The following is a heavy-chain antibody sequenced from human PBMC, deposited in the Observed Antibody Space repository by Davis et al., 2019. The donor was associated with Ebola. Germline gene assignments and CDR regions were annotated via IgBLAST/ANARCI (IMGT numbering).Heavy chain of an antibody. CDR3: AKDLKGAAVATYAAFDI. J-gene: IGHJ3*02. Sequence: GESLKISCAASGFTFSDYAMSWVRQAPGKGLEWVSYISGSATSTFYADSVKGRFTISRDNSKNTLYLQMNSLRAEDTAVYYCAKDLKGAAVATYAAFDIWGQGTMVTVSS. V-gene: IGHV3-23*01. D-gene: IGHD6-19*01. CDR2: ISGSATST. CDR1: GFTFSDYA.